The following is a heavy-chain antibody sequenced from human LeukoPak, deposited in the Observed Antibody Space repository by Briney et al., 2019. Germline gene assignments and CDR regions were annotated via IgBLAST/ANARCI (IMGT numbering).Heavy chain of an antibody. D-gene: IGHD6-13*01. CDR2: ISGSGGST. V-gene: IGHV3-23*01. J-gene: IGHJ4*02. Sequence: GGSLRLSCAASGFTVSSNYMSWVRQAPGKGLEWVSAISGSGGSTYYADSVKGRFTISRDNSKNTLYLQMNSLRAEDTAVYYCAKESYSSSSRDYWGQGTLVTVSS. CDR1: GFTVSSNY. CDR3: AKESYSSSSRDY.